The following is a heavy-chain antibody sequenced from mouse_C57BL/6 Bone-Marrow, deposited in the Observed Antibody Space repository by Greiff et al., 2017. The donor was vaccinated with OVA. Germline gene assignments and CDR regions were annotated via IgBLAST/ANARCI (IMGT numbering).Heavy chain of an antibody. D-gene: IGHD2-1*01. Sequence: VQLQQSGPGLVQPSQSLSITCTVSGFSLTSYGVHWVRQSPGKGLEWLGVIWRGGSTDYNAAFMSRLSITKDNSKSQVFFKMNSLQADDTAIYYCAKNSGGNYEYYFDYWGQGTTLTVSS. CDR3: AKNSGGNYEYYFDY. J-gene: IGHJ2*01. V-gene: IGHV2-5*01. CDR2: IWRGGST. CDR1: GFSLTSYG.